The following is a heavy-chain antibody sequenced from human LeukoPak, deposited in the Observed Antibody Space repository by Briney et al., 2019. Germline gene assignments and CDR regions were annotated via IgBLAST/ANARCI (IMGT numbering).Heavy chain of an antibody. CDR3: ARWTTYYYDSSGYYYRYYFDY. J-gene: IGHJ4*02. Sequence: TASETLSLTCSVSGGSISNNNWWSWVRQSPGKGLEWIGNIYHSGTTHYNPSLKSRATISVDKSKNQFSLKLSSVTAADTAVYYCARWTTYYYDSSGYYYRYYFDYWGQGTLVTVSS. V-gene: IGHV4-4*02. CDR1: GGSISNNNW. D-gene: IGHD3-22*01. CDR2: IYHSGTT.